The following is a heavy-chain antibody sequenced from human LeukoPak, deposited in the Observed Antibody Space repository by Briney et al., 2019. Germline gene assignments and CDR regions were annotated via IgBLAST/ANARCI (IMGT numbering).Heavy chain of an antibody. CDR3: ASYPWSSSWYIAH. J-gene: IGHJ4*02. CDR2: ISSAGRTV. Sequence: GGSLRLSCAASGFTFSSYAMSWVRQAPGKGLEWISHISSAGRTVYYADSVKDRFTISRDNAKSSLYLQMNNLRVEDTAVYYCASYPWSSSWYIAHWGQGTLVTVSS. D-gene: IGHD6-13*01. V-gene: IGHV3-48*04. CDR1: GFTFSSYA.